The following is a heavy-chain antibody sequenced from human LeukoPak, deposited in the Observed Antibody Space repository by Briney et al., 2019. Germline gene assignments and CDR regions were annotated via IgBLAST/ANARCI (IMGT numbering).Heavy chain of an antibody. D-gene: IGHD2-2*01. CDR2: IIPIFGTA. Sequence: ASVKVSCKASGGTFSSYAISWVRQAPGQGLEWMGGIIPIFGTANYAQKFQGRVTITADKSTSTAYMELSSLRSGDTAVYYCARGDIVVVPAASLYYYYGMDVWGKGTTVTVSS. CDR1: GGTFSSYA. J-gene: IGHJ6*04. V-gene: IGHV1-69*06. CDR3: ARGDIVVVPAASLYYYYGMDV.